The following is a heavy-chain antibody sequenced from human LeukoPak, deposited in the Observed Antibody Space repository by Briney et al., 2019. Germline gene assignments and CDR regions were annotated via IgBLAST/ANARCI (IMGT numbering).Heavy chain of an antibody. D-gene: IGHD3-3*01. CDR3: VRHGTPWGFGVVFDP. Sequence: SETLSLTCTVSGGSINSSNYYWGWIRQPPGKGLEWIGTIYCSGSTYYNPSLKSRVTISVDTSKNQFSLKLISVTAADTAVYYCVRHGTPWGFGVVFDPWGQGSLVTVSS. J-gene: IGHJ5*02. V-gene: IGHV4-39*01. CDR2: IYCSGST. CDR1: GGSINSSNYY.